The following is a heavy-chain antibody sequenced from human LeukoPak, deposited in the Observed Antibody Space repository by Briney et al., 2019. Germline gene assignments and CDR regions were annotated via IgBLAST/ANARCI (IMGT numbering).Heavy chain of an antibody. CDR1: GGSISSYY. D-gene: IGHD3-22*01. CDR3: ARSDYDSSGYYYVFDY. CDR2: IYYSGST. J-gene: IGHJ4*02. Sequence: SETLSLTCTVSGGSISSYYWSWIRQPPGKGLEWIGYIYYSGSTNYNPSLKSRVTISVDTSKNQFSLKLSSVTAADTAVYYCARSDYDSSGYYYVFDYWGQGTLVTVSS. V-gene: IGHV4-59*08.